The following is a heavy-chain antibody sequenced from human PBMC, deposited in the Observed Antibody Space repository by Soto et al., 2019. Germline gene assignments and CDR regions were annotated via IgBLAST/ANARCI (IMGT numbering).Heavy chain of an antibody. CDR3: ARHRGSGSSPYYYYYMGV. J-gene: IGHJ6*03. CDR2: IYPGDSDT. CDR1: GYSFTSYW. Sequence: PGESLKISCKGFGYSFTSYWIGWVRQMPGKGLEWMGIIYPGDSDTRYSPSFQGQVTISADKSISTAYLQWSSLRASDTAMYYCARHRGSGSSPYYYYYMGVWGKGTTVTVSS. V-gene: IGHV5-51*01. D-gene: IGHD3-10*01.